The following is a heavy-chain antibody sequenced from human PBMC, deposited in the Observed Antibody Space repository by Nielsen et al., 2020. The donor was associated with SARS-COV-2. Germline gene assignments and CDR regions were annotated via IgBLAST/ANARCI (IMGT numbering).Heavy chain of an antibody. CDR2: ISSGGTNT. CDR1: GFTFSRYA. CDR3: AKGDGDSWSPFLYVDS. Sequence: GESLKISCAASGFTFSRYAMSWVRQAPGKGLEWVSAISSGGTNTYHAVSVKGRFTISRDNSKNTLYLQMNSLRAEDTAVYYCAKGDGDSWSPFLYVDSWVQGTLVTVSS. V-gene: IGHV3-23*01. J-gene: IGHJ4*02. D-gene: IGHD6-13*01.